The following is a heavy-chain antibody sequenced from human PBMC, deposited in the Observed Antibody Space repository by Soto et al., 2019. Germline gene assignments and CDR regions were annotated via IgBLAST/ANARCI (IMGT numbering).Heavy chain of an antibody. CDR1: GYTFTSYA. CDR3: ARHSGQWLVYFDY. D-gene: IGHD6-19*01. Sequence: ASVKVSCKASGYTFTSYAMHWVRQAPGQRLEWMGWINAGNGNTKYSQKFQGRVTITRDTSASTAYMELSSLRSEDTAVYYCARHSGQWLVYFDYWGQGTLVTAPQ. J-gene: IGHJ4*02. CDR2: INAGNGNT. V-gene: IGHV1-3*01.